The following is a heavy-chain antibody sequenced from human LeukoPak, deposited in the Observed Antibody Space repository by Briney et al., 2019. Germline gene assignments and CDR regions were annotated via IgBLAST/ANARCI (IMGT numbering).Heavy chain of an antibody. CDR1: GYTFTDYY. V-gene: IGHV1-2*06. CDR2: INPDSGGT. Sequence: ASVKVSCKASGYTFTDYYMHWVRQAPGQGLEWMGRINPDSGGTNYAQKFQARVTMTRDTSISTAYMELSRLRSDDTALYYCARAAYYYDGSGYYLGDWGQGTLVTVSS. D-gene: IGHD3-22*01. J-gene: IGHJ4*02. CDR3: ARAAYYYDGSGYYLGD.